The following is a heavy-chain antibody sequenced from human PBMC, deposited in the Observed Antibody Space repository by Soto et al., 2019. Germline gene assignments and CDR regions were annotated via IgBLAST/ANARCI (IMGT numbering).Heavy chain of an antibody. D-gene: IGHD6-13*01. Sequence: SETLSLTCTVSGGSITSGGYYWSWIRQHPGKGLEWLGYIYDSGSTFYNPSLKSRITLSVDTSKNQFSLKLSSVTVADTAVYYCARFFSPGTGDWFDPWGQGTLVTVSS. J-gene: IGHJ5*02. CDR2: IYDSGST. V-gene: IGHV4-31*03. CDR3: ARFFSPGTGDWFDP. CDR1: GGSITSGGYY.